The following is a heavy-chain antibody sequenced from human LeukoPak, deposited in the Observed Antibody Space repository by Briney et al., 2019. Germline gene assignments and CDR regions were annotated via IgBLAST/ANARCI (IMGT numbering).Heavy chain of an antibody. V-gene: IGHV3-53*01. CDR2: IYSGGSI. CDR1: GFTVSSNY. J-gene: IGHJ3*02. Sequence: GGFLRLSCAASGFTVSSNYMSWVRQAPGKGLEWVSVIYSGGSIYYADSVKGRFTISRDNSKNTLYLQMNSLRAEDTAVYYCARDGEVGGGDPFDIWGQGTMVTVSS. D-gene: IGHD2-21*02. CDR3: ARDGEVGGGDPFDI.